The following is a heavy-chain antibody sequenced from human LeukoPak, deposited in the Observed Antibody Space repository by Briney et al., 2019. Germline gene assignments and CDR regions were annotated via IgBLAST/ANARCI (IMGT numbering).Heavy chain of an antibody. D-gene: IGHD4-23*01. CDR3: TRDYGGFDY. V-gene: IGHV3-49*04. CDR1: GFTFSNYA. J-gene: IGHJ4*02. CDR2: IRSKVYGGTT. Sequence: GGSLRLSCAASGFTFSNYAMSWVRQAPGKGLEWVGFIRSKVYGGTTEYAASVKGRFIISRDDSKSIAYLQMNSLKTEDTAVYYCTRDYGGFDYWGQGTLVTVSS.